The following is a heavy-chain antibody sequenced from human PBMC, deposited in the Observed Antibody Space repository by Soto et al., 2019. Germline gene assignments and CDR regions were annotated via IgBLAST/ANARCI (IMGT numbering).Heavy chain of an antibody. V-gene: IGHV3-23*04. D-gene: IGHD5-12*01. CDR2: ISGRGGST. CDR3: AKRFYREEDGYNFFDS. CDR1: GFTFSSHE. J-gene: IGHJ4*02. Sequence: EVQLVESGGGLVQPGGSLRLSCVASGFTFSSHEMNWVRQAPGKGLEWVSTISGRGGSTYYADSVKGRLTISRDNSKNTLFLQMNSLRAEETAVYYCAKRFYREEDGYNFFDSWGQGTLVTVSS.